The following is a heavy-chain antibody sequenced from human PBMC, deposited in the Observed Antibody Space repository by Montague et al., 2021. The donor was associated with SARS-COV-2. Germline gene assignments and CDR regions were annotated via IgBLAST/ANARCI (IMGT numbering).Heavy chain of an antibody. J-gene: IGHJ6*02. CDR1: GGSFSGYY. Sequence: SETLSLTCAVYGGSFSGYYWSWIRQSPGKWLEWIGETNHSGSTNYNPSLKSRVTISVDTSKNQFSLKLSSVTAADTAVYYCARVRYYGSGTSLGMDVWGQGTTVTVSS. D-gene: IGHD3-10*01. CDR2: TNHSGST. CDR3: ARVRYYGSGTSLGMDV. V-gene: IGHV4-34*01.